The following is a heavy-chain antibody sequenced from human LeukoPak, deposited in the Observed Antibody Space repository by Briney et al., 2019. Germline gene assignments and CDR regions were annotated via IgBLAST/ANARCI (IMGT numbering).Heavy chain of an antibody. CDR2: MNPNSGNT. J-gene: IGHJ3*02. D-gene: IGHD1-26*01. V-gene: IGHV1-8*01. CDR3: ARDLGGAAFDI. Sequence: GASVKVSCKASGYTFTSYDINWVRQATGQGLEWMGWMNPNSGNTGYAQKFQGRLTMTRDTSTSTLYMELSSLRSEDTALYYCARDLGGAAFDIWGQGTMVTVSS. CDR1: GYTFTSYD.